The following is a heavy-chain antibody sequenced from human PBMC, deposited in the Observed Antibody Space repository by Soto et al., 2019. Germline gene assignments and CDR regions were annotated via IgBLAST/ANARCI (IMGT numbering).Heavy chain of an antibody. D-gene: IGHD6-25*01. CDR3: VREGDSGFFS. Sequence: EVQLVESGGGLVQPGGSLRLSCATCGFTFGDYWMSWVRQAPGKRLEWVANTKQDESEKYYVGSVRGRFTISRDNAKNSLYLQMNSLRAEDTAVYFCVREGDSGFFSWGQGPLVTVSS. CDR2: TKQDESEK. J-gene: IGHJ5*02. CDR1: GFTFGDYW. V-gene: IGHV3-7*01.